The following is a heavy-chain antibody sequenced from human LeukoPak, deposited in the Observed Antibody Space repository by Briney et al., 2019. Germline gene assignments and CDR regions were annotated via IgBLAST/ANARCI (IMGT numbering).Heavy chain of an antibody. D-gene: IGHD5-18*01. CDR1: GFTFSSYS. V-gene: IGHV3-21*01. J-gene: IGHJ3*02. Sequence: GGSLRLSCAASGFTFSSYSMNWVRQAPGKGLEWVSSISSSSSYIYYADSVKGRFTISRDNAKNSLYLQMNSLRAEDTAVYYCARDCFRDTAMGDAFDIWGQGQWSPSLQ. CDR3: ARDCFRDTAMGDAFDI. CDR2: ISSSSSYI.